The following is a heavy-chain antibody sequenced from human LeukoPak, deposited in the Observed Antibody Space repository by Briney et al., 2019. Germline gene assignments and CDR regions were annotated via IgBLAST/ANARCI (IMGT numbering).Heavy chain of an antibody. V-gene: IGHV3-48*01. D-gene: IGHD3-22*01. CDR1: GFTFSSYS. CDR2: ISSSSSTI. J-gene: IGHJ4*02. Sequence: GGSLRLSCAASGFTFSSYSMNWVRQAPGKGLEWVSYISSSSSTIYYADSVKGRFTISRDNSKNTLYLQMNSLRAEDTAVYYCARDGRGYDSSGYPEDYWGQGTLVTVSS. CDR3: ARDGRGYDSSGYPEDY.